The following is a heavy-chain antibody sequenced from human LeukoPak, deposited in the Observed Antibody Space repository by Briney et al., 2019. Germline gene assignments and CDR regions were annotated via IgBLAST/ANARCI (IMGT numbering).Heavy chain of an antibody. D-gene: IGHD5-18*01. V-gene: IGHV4-34*01. CDR1: GGSLGGYY. CDR3: AKSSYSIFDY. CDR2: INHSGST. Sequence: SETLSLTCAVFGGSLGGYYWSWIRQPPGKGLEWIGEINHSGSTNYNPSLKSRVTISVDTSKNQFSLKLSSVTAADTAVYYCAKSSYSIFDYWGQGTLVTVSS. J-gene: IGHJ4*02.